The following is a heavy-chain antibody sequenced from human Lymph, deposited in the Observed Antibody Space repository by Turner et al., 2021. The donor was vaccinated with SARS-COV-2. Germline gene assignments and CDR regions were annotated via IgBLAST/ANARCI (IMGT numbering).Heavy chain of an antibody. CDR1: GGSISSYY. Sequence: QVQLQASGPRLVKPSETLSLTCTVSGGSISSYYWSWIRQPPGKGLEWIGYIYYSGSTIYNPSIKSRVTISVDTTKIQFSLKVRSVTAADTAVYYCARVVPAGWYYFDYWGQGSLVTVSS. CDR2: IYYSGST. J-gene: IGHJ4*02. CDR3: ARVVPAGWYYFDY. D-gene: IGHD2-2*01. V-gene: IGHV4-59*01.